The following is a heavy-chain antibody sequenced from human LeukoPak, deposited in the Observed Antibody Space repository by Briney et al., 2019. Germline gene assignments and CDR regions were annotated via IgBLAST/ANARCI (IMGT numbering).Heavy chain of an antibody. D-gene: IGHD2-15*01. CDR3: ARSRAPTPDY. J-gene: IGHJ4*02. CDR1: GFTFSSYW. CDR2: IDSDGSST. V-gene: IGHV3-74*01. Sequence: PGGSLRLSCAASGFTFSSYWMHWVRQAPGKGLVWVSRIDSDGSSTIYADSVKGRFTVSRDNAKNTLNLQMNSLRAEDTALYYCARSRAPTPDYWGQGTLVIVSS.